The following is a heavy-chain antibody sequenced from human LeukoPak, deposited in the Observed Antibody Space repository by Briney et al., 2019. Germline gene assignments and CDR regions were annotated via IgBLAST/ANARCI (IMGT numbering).Heavy chain of an antibody. CDR2: INPNRGST. V-gene: IGHV1-46*01. CDR3: ARGLLDSSGLWSAFDI. CDR1: VYTLVNHF. D-gene: IGHD3-10*01. J-gene: IGHJ3*02. Sequence: ASLRVSSTPSVYTLVNHFVHWVPQSPGQGPEWLRIINPNRGSTSYPQKFQDRLTMTRDTSTTTVYMDLNSLTSDDTAVYFCARGLLDSSGLWSAFDIWGQGTMVTVSS.